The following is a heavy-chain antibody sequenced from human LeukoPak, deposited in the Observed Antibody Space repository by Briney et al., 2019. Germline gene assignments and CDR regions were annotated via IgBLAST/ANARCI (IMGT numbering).Heavy chain of an antibody. J-gene: IGHJ4*02. CDR1: GFTFSSYS. CDR2: ISSSSSYI. D-gene: IGHD3-22*01. CDR3: ARDVIVAEDSSGYYTDY. V-gene: IGHV3-21*01. Sequence: GGSLRLPCAASGFTFSSYSMNWVRQAPGKGLEWVSSISSSSSYIYYADSVKGRFTISRDNAKNSLYLQMNSLRAEDTAVYYCARDVIVAEDSSGYYTDYWGQGTLVTVSS.